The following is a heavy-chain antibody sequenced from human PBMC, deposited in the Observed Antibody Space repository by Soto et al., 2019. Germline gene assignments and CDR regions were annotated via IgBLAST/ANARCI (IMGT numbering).Heavy chain of an antibody. V-gene: IGHV3-30-3*01. J-gene: IGHJ5*02. CDR2: ISYDGSNK. CDR3: ARARGYDL. CDR1: GFTFSSYA. Sequence: QVQLVESVGGVVQPGRSLRLSCAASGFTFSSYAMHWVRQAPGKGLEWVAVISYDGSNKYYADSVKGRFTISRDNSKNTLYLQMNSLRAEDTAVYYCARARGYDLWGQGTLVTVSS. D-gene: IGHD6-25*01.